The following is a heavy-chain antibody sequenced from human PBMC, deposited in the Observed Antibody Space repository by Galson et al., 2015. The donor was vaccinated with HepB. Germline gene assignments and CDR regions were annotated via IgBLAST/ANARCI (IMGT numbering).Heavy chain of an antibody. V-gene: IGHV1-69*13. D-gene: IGHD6-19*01. Sequence: SVKVSCKASGGTFSSYAISWVRQAPGQGLEWMGGIIPIFGTANYAQKFQGRVTITADESTSTAYMELSSLRSEDTAVYYCASPGWLPTSAFDTWGQGTMVTVSS. CDR3: ASPGWLPTSAFDT. CDR2: IIPIFGTA. J-gene: IGHJ3*02. CDR1: GGTFSSYA.